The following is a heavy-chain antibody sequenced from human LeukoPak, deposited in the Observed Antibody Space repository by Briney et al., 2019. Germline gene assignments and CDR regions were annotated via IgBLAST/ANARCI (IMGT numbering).Heavy chain of an antibody. CDR1: GGSISSSNW. CDR3: AREGSISGDAFDI. D-gene: IGHD2-21*01. Sequence: SETLSLTCAVSGGSISSSNWWSWVRQPPGKGLEWIGEIYHSGDTNYNLSLKSRVTMSVDTSKNQFSLKLTSVTAADTAVYYCAREGSISGDAFDIWGQGTMVAVSS. V-gene: IGHV4-4*02. CDR2: IYHSGDT. J-gene: IGHJ3*02.